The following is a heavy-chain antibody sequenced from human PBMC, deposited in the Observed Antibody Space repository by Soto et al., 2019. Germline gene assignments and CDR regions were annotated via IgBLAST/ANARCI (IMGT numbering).Heavy chain of an antibody. D-gene: IGHD4-17*01. V-gene: IGHV4-31*03. J-gene: IGHJ2*01. CDR1: GGSISSGGYY. CDR3: ARDRTTTVTTFGYFDL. CDR2: IYYSGST. Sequence: QVQLQESGPGLVKPSQTLSLTCTVSGGSISSGGYYWSWIRQHPGKGLEWIGYIYYSGSTYYNPSLKSRVTISVDTSKNQFSLKLSSVTAADTAVYYCARDRTTTVTTFGYFDLWGRGTLVTVSS.